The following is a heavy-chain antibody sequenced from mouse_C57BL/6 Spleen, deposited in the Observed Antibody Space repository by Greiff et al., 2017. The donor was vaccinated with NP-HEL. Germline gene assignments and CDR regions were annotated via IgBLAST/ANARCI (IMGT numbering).Heavy chain of an antibody. CDR2: IWSGGST. V-gene: IGHV2-2*01. J-gene: IGHJ4*01. D-gene: IGHD2-3*01. Sequence: VQVVESGPGLVQPSQSLSITCTVSGFSLTSYGVHWVRQSPGKGLEWLGVIWSGGSTDYNAAFISRLSISKDNSKSQVFFKMNSLQADDTAIYYCASFYDGYYEGAMDYWGQGTSVTVSS. CDR3: ASFYDGYYEGAMDY. CDR1: GFSLTSYG.